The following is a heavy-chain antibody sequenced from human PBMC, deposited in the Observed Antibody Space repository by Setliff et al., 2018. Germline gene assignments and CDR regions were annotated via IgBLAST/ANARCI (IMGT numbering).Heavy chain of an antibody. Sequence: GGSLRLSCSVSGVSVSGHYMSWVRQVPGKGLEWLSKISGDGNTVYYADSVRGRFTISRDNAKNSLYLQMNSLRAEDSAVYYCARDGVFYAMDFWGQGTTVTVSS. J-gene: IGHJ6*02. CDR2: ISGDGNTV. CDR3: ARDGVFYAMDF. V-gene: IGHV3-11*04. D-gene: IGHD3-10*01. CDR1: GVSVSGHY.